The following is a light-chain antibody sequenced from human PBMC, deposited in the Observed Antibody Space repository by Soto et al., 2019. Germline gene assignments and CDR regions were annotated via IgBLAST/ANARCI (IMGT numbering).Light chain of an antibody. CDR1: SSNIGNNF. CDR2: DNN. Sequence: QSVLRQPPSVSAAPGQKGTISCSGSSSNIGNNFVSWYQQLPGTAPKLLIYDNNRRPSGIPDRFSGSRSGTSATLGITGLQTGDEADYYCGAWDSSLSTVVFGGGTQLTVL. CDR3: GAWDSSLSTVV. J-gene: IGLJ3*02. V-gene: IGLV1-51*01.